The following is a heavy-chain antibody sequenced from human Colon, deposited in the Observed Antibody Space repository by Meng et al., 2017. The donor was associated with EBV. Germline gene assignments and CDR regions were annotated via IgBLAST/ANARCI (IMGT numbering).Heavy chain of an antibody. CDR1: GGSMSSGNHY. V-gene: IGHV4-30-4*01. J-gene: IGHJ4*02. D-gene: IGHD2-21*01. CDR3: ASFDHIPRRNYFDY. Sequence: PLQDAGHGPVEPSQPPSLPRPVSGGSMSSGNHYWSWIRQPPGKGLEWIGYIHHSGSAYYNPSLKSRVSISVDTSKNQFSLNLNSMTAADTAVYYCASFDHIPRRNYFDYWGQGTLVTVSS. CDR2: IHHSGSA.